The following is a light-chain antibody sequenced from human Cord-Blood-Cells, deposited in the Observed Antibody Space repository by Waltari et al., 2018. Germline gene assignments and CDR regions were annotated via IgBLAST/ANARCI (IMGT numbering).Light chain of an antibody. CDR3: QQYGSSLYT. J-gene: IGKJ2*01. V-gene: IGKV3-20*01. Sequence: TQSPGTLSLSPWERATLSCKPSQSVSSSYLACYQQKPGQAPRLLIYGASSRATGIPDRFSGSVSRTEFTHTISRLEPEDSAVYYCQQYGSSLYTFGQGTKLEIK. CDR2: GAS. CDR1: QSVSSSY.